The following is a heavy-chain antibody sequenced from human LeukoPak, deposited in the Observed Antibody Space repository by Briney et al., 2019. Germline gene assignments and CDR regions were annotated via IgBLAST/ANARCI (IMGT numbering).Heavy chain of an antibody. CDR1: GFTFTSYA. CDR3: AKDTYDYVWGSYRYTRYFDY. V-gene: IGHV3-23*01. CDR2: ITGSGDTT. Sequence: GGSLRLSCAASGFTFTSYAMSWVRQAPGKGLEWVSAITGSGDTTYYADSVKGRFTISRDNSKNTLYLQMNSLRAEDTAVYYCAKDTYDYVWGSYRYTRYFDYWGQGTLVTVSS. D-gene: IGHD3-16*02. J-gene: IGHJ4*02.